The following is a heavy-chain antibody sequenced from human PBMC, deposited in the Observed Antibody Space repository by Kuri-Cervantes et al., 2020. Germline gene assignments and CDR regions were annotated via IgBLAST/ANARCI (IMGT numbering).Heavy chain of an antibody. Sequence: SETLSLTCTVSGDSISTYFWSWIRQPPGEGLEWIGYIYYSGSTNYNPSLQSRVTISIDTSKNQFSLKLTYVTAADTAVYYCARPPPATMIVVAPEFDPWGQGILVTVSS. D-gene: IGHD3-22*01. CDR1: GDSISTYF. V-gene: IGHV4-59*01. J-gene: IGHJ5*02. CDR2: IYYSGST. CDR3: ARPPPATMIVVAPEFDP.